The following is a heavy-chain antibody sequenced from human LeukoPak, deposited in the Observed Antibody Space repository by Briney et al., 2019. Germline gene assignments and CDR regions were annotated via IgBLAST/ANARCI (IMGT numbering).Heavy chain of an antibody. CDR1: GFTFGDYA. CDR3: IKDFHNTLSQTFDY. D-gene: IGHD1-1*01. Sequence: GGSLRLSCAASGFTFGDYAMHWVRQVPGKGLEWVSGINWNDGGIVYAASVKGRFTISRDNANNSLFLQMNSLRLEDTAFYYCIKDFHNTLSQTFDYWGQGTLVTVSS. J-gene: IGHJ4*02. V-gene: IGHV3-9*01. CDR2: INWNDGGI.